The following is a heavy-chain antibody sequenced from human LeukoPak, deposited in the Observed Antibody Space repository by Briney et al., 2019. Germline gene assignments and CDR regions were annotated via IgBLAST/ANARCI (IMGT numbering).Heavy chain of an antibody. V-gene: IGHV3-30*04. J-gene: IGHJ3*01. CDR3: ARETLDALDL. CDR1: GFTISGDA. Sequence: PGTSLRLSCTASGFTISGDAMHWVRQAPGKGLQRVAHISFDGSYKYYADSVKGRFTISRDNSKNTLYLQMNSLRTDDTALFYCARETLDALDLWGPGTLVTVSS. CDR2: ISFDGSYK.